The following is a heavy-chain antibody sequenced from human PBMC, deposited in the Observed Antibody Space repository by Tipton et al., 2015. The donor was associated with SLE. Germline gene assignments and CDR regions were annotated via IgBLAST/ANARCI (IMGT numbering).Heavy chain of an antibody. J-gene: IGHJ5*02. Sequence: TLSLTCAVYGGSFSAYYRRWFRQPPGKGLEWIGEIDDSGSTNYNPSLKGRVVISVDTSKNHFSLKLRSVTAADTAVYYCARVGVTMVQGDNWFDPWGQGTLVTVSS. V-gene: IGHV4-34*01. CDR3: ARVGVTMVQGDNWFDP. D-gene: IGHD3-10*01. CDR1: GGSFSAYY. CDR2: IDDSGST.